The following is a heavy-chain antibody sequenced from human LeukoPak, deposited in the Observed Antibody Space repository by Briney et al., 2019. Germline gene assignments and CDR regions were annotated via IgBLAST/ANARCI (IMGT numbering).Heavy chain of an antibody. CDR3: ARHSAHSSTNDAFDI. CDR1: GGSISGYY. V-gene: IGHV4-59*01. D-gene: IGHD6-13*01. Sequence: SETLSLTCTVSGGSISGYYWTWIRQPPGKGLEWIGYMYSGGTTNYSPSLKSRVTISEDMSKNQFSLKLTSVTAADTAVYYCARHSAHSSTNDAFDIWGQGTMATVSS. CDR2: MYSGGTT. J-gene: IGHJ3*02.